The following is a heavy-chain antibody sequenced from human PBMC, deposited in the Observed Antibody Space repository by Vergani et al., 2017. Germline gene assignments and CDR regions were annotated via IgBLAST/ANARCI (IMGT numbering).Heavy chain of an antibody. D-gene: IGHD2-2*01. CDR3: ARDRVVVVPAVRPKQYYYYMDV. CDR2: IYTSGST. J-gene: IGHJ6*03. CDR1: GGSISSYY. V-gene: IGHV4-4*07. Sequence: QLQLQESGPGLVKPSETLSLTCTVSGGSISSYYWSWIRQPAGKGLEWIGRIYTSGSTNYNPSLKSRVTMSVDTSKNQFSLKLSSVTAADTAVYYCARDRVVVVPAVRPKQYYYYMDVWGKGTTVTVSS.